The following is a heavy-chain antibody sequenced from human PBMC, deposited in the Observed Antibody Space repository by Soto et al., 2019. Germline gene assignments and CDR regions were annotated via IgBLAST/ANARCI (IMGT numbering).Heavy chain of an antibody. CDR3: TRDRYYDFWSGYSMDG. CDR1: GFTFGDYA. D-gene: IGHD3-3*01. J-gene: IGHJ6*02. V-gene: IGHV3-49*03. Sequence: GGSLRLSCTASGFTFGDYAMSWFRQAPAKGLEWVGFIRSKAYGGTTEYAASVKGRFTISRDDSKSIAYLQMNSLKTEDTAVHYCTRDRYYDFWSGYSMDGWGQGATVTVSS. CDR2: IRSKAYGGTT.